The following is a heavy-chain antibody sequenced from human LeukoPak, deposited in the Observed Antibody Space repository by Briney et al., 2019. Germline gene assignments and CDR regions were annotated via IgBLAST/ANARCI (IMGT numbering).Heavy chain of an antibody. CDR2: ISIDGTST. Sequence: GGSLRLSCAASGFTVSTYWMDWVRQAPGKGLVWVSRISIDGTSTAYADSVKGRFTISRDTAENTLHLQMNSLRVEDTAVYYCVRRGGGSNVFEVWGQGTTVTVSS. CDR1: GFTVSTYW. V-gene: IGHV3-74*01. CDR3: VRRGGGSNVFEV. D-gene: IGHD4-23*01. J-gene: IGHJ3*01.